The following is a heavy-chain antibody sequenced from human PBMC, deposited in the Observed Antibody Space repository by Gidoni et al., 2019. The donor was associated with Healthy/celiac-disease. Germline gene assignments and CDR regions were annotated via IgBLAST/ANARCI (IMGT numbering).Heavy chain of an antibody. J-gene: IGHJ6*02. CDR2: IYSGGST. V-gene: IGHV3-53*01. CDR3: ARDSSRDVVVVASTWYGMDV. CDR1: GFTVSSNY. Sequence: EVQLVESGGGLIQPGGSLRLSCAASGFTVSSNYMSWVRQAPGKGLEWVSVIYSGGSTYYADSVKGRFTISRDNSKNTLYLQMNSLRAEDTAVYYCARDSSRDVVVVASTWYGMDVWGQGTTVTVSS. D-gene: IGHD2-15*01.